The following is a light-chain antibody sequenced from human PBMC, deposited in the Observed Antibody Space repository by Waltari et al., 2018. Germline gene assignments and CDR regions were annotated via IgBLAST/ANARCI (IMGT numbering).Light chain of an antibody. CDR1: QSISSW. J-gene: IGKJ5*01. CDR3: QQYNSYPIT. CDR2: KAS. Sequence: DIQMTQSPSTLSASVGDRVTITCRASQSISSWLAWYQQKPGKAPKVLIYKASSLESGVPARFSGSGSGTEFNLTISSLQPDDFATYYCQQYNSYPITFGQGTRLEIK. V-gene: IGKV1-5*03.